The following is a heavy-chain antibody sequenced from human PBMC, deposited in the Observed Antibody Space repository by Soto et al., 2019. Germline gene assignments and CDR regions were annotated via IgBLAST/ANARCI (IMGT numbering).Heavy chain of an antibody. J-gene: IGHJ4*02. D-gene: IGHD3-22*01. Sequence: GGSLRLSCAASGFTFSSYGMHWVRQAPGKGLEWVAVISYDGSNKYYADSVKGRFTISRDNSKNTLYLQMNSLRAEDTAVYYCAKVPETYITMIVVLHFDYWGQGTLVTVSS. CDR2: ISYDGSNK. V-gene: IGHV3-30*18. CDR1: GFTFSSYG. CDR3: AKVPETYITMIVVLHFDY.